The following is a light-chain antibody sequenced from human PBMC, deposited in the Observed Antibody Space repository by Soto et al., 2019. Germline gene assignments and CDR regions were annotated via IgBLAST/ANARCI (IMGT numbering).Light chain of an antibody. J-gene: IGKJ5*01. V-gene: IGKV1-39*01. CDR1: QSISSY. CDR2: VAS. Sequence: DIQMTQSPSSLSASVGDRVTITCRASQSISSYLNWYQQKPGKAPKFLIYVASSLQSGVPSRFSGSGSGTDFTLTISSLQPEDFATYYCQQSYKTPLTFGQGTRLEIK. CDR3: QQSYKTPLT.